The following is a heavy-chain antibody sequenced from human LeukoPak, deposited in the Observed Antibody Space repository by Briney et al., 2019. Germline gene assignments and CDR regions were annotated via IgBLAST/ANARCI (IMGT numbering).Heavy chain of an antibody. D-gene: IGHD6-13*01. CDR1: GFTFSSYW. CDR2: ISGSGGST. Sequence: PGGSLRLSCAASGFTFSSYWMHWVRQAPGKGLEWVSAISGSGGSTYYADSVKGRFTISRDNSKNTLYLQMNSLRAEDTAVYYCAHISSSWPDYWGQGTLVTVSS. V-gene: IGHV3-23*01. CDR3: AHISSSWPDY. J-gene: IGHJ4*02.